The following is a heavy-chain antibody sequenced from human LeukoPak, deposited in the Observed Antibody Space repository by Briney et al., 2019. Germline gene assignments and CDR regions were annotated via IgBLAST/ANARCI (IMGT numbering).Heavy chain of an antibody. CDR2: IYTSGST. D-gene: IGHD4-17*01. V-gene: IGHV4-61*02. J-gene: IGHJ4*02. Sequence: SQTLSLTCTVSGGSISSGSYYWSWIRQPAGKGLEWIGRIYTSGSTNYNPSLKSRVTISVDTSKNQFSLKLSSVTAADTAVYYCARDDYGDYYFDYWGPGTLVTVSS. CDR3: ARDDYGDYYFDY. CDR1: GGSISSGSYY.